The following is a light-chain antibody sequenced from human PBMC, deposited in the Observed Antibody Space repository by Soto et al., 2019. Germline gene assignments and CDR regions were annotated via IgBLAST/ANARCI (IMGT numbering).Light chain of an antibody. CDR2: DAS. CDR3: QKRSNWPIT. V-gene: IGKV3-11*01. Sequence: EIVLTQSPATLSVSPGERATLSCRASQSVSSYLAWYQQKPGQAPRLLIYDASNRATGIPAWFSGSGSGTYFSLTISSLEPEDFAVYYSQKRSNWPITFGQGTRLEIK. CDR1: QSVSSY. J-gene: IGKJ5*01.